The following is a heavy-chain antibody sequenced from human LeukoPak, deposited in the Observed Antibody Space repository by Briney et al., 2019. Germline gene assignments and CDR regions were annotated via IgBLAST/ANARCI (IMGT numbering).Heavy chain of an antibody. J-gene: IGHJ4*02. Sequence: GGSLRLSCAASGFTFSSYWMHWVRQAPGKGLVWVSRINTDGSSTSYADSVKGRFTISRDNAKNTLYLQMNSLRAEDTAVYYCASQDVVVTAVDYWGQGTLVTVSS. V-gene: IGHV3-74*01. CDR2: INTDGSST. CDR3: ASQDVVVTAVDY. CDR1: GFTFSSYW. D-gene: IGHD2-21*02.